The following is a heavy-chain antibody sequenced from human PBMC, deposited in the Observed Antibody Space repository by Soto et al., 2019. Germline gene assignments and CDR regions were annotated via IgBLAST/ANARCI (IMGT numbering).Heavy chain of an antibody. CDR3: ARVDTAMADYYYYGMDV. Sequence: GGSLRLSCAASGFTFSSYSMNWVRQAPGKGLEWVSSISSSSSYIYYADSVKGRFTISRDNAKNSLYLQMNSLRAEDTAVYYCARVDTAMADYYYYGMDVWGQGTTVTVSS. D-gene: IGHD5-18*01. CDR2: ISSSSSYI. CDR1: GFTFSSYS. J-gene: IGHJ6*02. V-gene: IGHV3-21*01.